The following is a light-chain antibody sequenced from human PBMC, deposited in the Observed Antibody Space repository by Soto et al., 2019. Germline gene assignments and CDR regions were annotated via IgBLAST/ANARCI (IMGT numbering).Light chain of an antibody. Sequence: DIQMTQSPSTLSASVGDRVTLTCRASQTIYSWLAWYQQKPGKAPNLLIYKASTLESGVPSRFSGSGSGTELTLTISSLQPDDFATYYCQQYHSSPPWTFGQGTKVEIK. CDR3: QQYHSSPPWT. CDR2: KAS. CDR1: QTIYSW. J-gene: IGKJ1*01. V-gene: IGKV1-5*03.